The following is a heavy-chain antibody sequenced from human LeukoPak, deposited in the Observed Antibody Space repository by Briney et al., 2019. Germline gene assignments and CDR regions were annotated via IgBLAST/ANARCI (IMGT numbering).Heavy chain of an antibody. CDR1: GYTFTGYY. CDR2: INPNNGGT. J-gene: IGHJ3*02. D-gene: IGHD3-22*01. CDR3: AGEDNSSGYRPFDI. V-gene: IGHV1-2*06. Sequence: ASVKVSCKASGYTFTGYYIHWVRQAPGQGLEWLGRINPNNGGTNYAQKFQGRVTMTRDMSMSTAYMELSRLRSVDTAVYYCAGEDNSSGYRPFDIWGQGTMVTVPS.